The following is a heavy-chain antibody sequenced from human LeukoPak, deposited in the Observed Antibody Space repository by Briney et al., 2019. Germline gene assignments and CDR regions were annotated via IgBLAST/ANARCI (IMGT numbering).Heavy chain of an antibody. CDR2: IWYDGSNK. D-gene: IGHD3-22*01. Sequence: PGRSLRLSCAASGFTFSSYGMRWVRQAPGKGLEWVAVIWYDGSNKYYADSVKGRFTISRDNSKNTLYLQMNSLRAEDTAVYYCAKGRYYYDSSGYYSEYYMDVWGKGTTVTVSS. V-gene: IGHV3-33*06. CDR1: GFTFSSYG. CDR3: AKGRYYYDSSGYYSEYYMDV. J-gene: IGHJ6*03.